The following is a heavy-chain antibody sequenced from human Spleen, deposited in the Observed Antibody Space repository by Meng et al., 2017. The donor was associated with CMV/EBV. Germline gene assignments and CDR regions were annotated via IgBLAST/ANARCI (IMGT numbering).Heavy chain of an antibody. D-gene: IGHD3-3*01. J-gene: IGHJ4*02. CDR1: GYTFTSYD. Sequence: ASVKVSCKASGYTFTSYDINWVRQATGQGLEWMGWMNPNSGNTGYAQKFQGRVTITRNTSISTAYMELSSLRSEDTAVYYCARGMSPPITIFGVVIKATDPSEYYFDYWGQGTLVTVSS. CDR2: MNPNSGNT. CDR3: ARGMSPPITIFGVVIKATDPSEYYFDY. V-gene: IGHV1-8*03.